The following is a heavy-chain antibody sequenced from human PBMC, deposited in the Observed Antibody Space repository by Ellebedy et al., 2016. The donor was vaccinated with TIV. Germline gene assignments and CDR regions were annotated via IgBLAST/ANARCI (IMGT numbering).Heavy chain of an antibody. V-gene: IGHV5-10-1*01. J-gene: IGHJ4*02. Sequence: GGSLRLXCKVSGYRFTDFWISWVRQMPGKGPEWMGRIDPSDSETNYSPSLEGHVSISADKSISTAFLQLTGLKASDTAIYFCARVAYGGTYYDSWGQGTLVTVSS. CDR2: IDPSDSET. CDR3: ARVAYGGTYYDS. D-gene: IGHD4/OR15-4a*01. CDR1: GYRFTDFW.